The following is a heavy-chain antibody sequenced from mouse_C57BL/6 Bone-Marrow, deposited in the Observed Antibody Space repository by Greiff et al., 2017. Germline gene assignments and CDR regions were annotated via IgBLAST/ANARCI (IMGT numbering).Heavy chain of an antibody. V-gene: IGHV1-69*01. D-gene: IGHD6-2*01. J-gene: IGHJ4*01. CDR1: GYTFTSYW. CDR2: IDPSDSYT. CDR3: ASLSYAMDY. Sequence: QVQLKESGAELVMPGASVKLSCKASGYTFTSYWMHWVKQRPGQGLEWIGEIDPSDSYTNYNQKFKGKSTLTVDKSSSTAYMQLSSLTSEDSAVYYCASLSYAMDYWGQGTSVTVSS.